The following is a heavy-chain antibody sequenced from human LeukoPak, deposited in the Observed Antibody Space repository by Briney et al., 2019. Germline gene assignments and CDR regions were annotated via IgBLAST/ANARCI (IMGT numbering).Heavy chain of an antibody. CDR1: GFTFSNYA. J-gene: IGHJ4*02. CDR3: VKDRTGTYTLDY. Sequence: GGSLRLSCAATGFTFSNYAIHWGRQAPGKGLEWVAFISDDGSRQHYADSVKGRFTISRDNSKNTLNLQMNSLRAEDTAVYYCVKDRTGTYTLDYWGQGTLVTASS. D-gene: IGHD3-10*01. CDR2: ISDDGSRQ. V-gene: IGHV3-30-3*02.